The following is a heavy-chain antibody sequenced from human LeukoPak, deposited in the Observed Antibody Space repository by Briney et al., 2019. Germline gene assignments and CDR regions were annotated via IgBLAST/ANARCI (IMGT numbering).Heavy chain of an antibody. Sequence: SETLSLTCTVSGYSISSGYYWGWIRQPPGKGLEWIRSIYHSGSTYYNPSLKSRVTISVDTSKNQFSLKLSSVTAADTAVYYCARVLSPSYYYDSSGYGFDYWGQGTLVTVSS. J-gene: IGHJ4*02. CDR3: ARVLSPSYYYDSSGYGFDY. CDR2: IYHSGST. D-gene: IGHD3-22*01. V-gene: IGHV4-38-2*02. CDR1: GYSISSGYY.